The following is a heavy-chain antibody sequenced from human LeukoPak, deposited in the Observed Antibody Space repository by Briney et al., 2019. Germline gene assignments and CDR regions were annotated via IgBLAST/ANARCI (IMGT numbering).Heavy chain of an antibody. V-gene: IGHV3-21*06. CDR3: AREAAFDM. CDR1: GFTFSSCW. CDR2: ISSSSTYT. J-gene: IGHJ3*02. Sequence: GGSLRLSCAASGFTFSSCWMHWVRQAPGKGLEWVSSISSSSTYTFYADSVKGRFTISRDNAKNSLYLQMNSLRAEDTAVYYCAREAAFDMWGQGTMVTVSS.